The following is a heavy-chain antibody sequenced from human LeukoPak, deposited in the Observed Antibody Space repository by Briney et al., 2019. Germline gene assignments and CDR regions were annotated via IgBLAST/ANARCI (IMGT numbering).Heavy chain of an antibody. CDR2: ISGSGGST. J-gene: IGHJ4*02. CDR1: GFTFSSYA. Sequence: GGSLRLSCAASGFTFSSYAMSWVRQAPGKGLEWVSAISGSGGSTYYADSVKGRFTISRDNSKNTLYLQMNSLRAEDTAVYYCAKLYCSSTSCPPFDYWGQGTLVTVSS. V-gene: IGHV3-23*01. CDR3: AKLYCSSTSCPPFDY. D-gene: IGHD2-2*01.